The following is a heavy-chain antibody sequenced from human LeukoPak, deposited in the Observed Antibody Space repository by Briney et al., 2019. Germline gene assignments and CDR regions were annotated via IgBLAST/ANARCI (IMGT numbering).Heavy chain of an antibody. CDR1: GGSISSYY. Sequence: PSETLSLTCTVSGGSISSYYWSWIRQPPGKGLEWIGYIYYSGSTNHNPSLKSRVTISVDTSKNQFSLKLSSVTAADTAVYYCARHNPYGSGSYEDYGMDVWGQGTTVTVSS. D-gene: IGHD3-10*01. V-gene: IGHV4-59*08. CDR3: ARHNPYGSGSYEDYGMDV. J-gene: IGHJ6*02. CDR2: IYYSGST.